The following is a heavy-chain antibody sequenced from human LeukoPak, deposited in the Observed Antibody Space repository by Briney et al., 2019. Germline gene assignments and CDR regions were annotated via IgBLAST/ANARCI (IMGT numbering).Heavy chain of an antibody. CDR1: GFIFSNYD. D-gene: IGHD3-10*01. J-gene: IGHJ6*02. Sequence: PGGSLRLSCAASGFIFSNYDMHWVRQTTGKGLEWVSAIGIAGDTYYPDSVKGRFTISRESAKNSLYLQMNSLRAGDTAVYYCAREGYYYGSGNRKYYYYDMDVWGQGTTVTVSS. V-gene: IGHV3-13*01. CDR2: IGIAGDT. CDR3: AREGYYYGSGNRKYYYYDMDV.